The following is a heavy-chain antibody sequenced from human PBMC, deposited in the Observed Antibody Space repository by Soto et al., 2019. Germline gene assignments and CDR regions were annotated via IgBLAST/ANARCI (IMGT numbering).Heavy chain of an antibody. CDR2: INSDGSST. Sequence: ESFRDWYTGSGVMFGPERKSWVRQAPGKGLVWASRINSDGSSTSYADSVKGRFTISRDNAKNTLYLQMNSLRAEDTAVYYCARVYFYGVSFYHLDYWG. CDR1: GVMFGPER. J-gene: IGHJ4*01. CDR3: ARVYFYGVSFYHLDY. V-gene: IGHV3-74*01. D-gene: IGHD2-15*01.